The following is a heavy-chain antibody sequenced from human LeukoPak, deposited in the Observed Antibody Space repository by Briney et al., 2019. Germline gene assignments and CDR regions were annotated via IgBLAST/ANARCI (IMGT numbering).Heavy chain of an antibody. D-gene: IGHD6-19*01. J-gene: IGHJ4*02. CDR1: GFTFNGYA. Sequence: PGGSLRLSCEGSGFTFNGYAFSWVRQAPGKGLEWVAVTGGSDDNTHYADSVKGRFTISRDNSEKRLFLQMNSLRPDDSALYYCTKDLMTGFSSGCYFAYWGQGTLVTVSS. V-gene: IGHV3-23*01. CDR2: TGGSDDNT. CDR3: TKDLMTGFSSGCYFAY.